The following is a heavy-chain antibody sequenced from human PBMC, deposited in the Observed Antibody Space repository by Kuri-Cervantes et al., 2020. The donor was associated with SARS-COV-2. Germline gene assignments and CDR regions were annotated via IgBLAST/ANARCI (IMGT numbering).Heavy chain of an antibody. CDR2: ITSGSSYI. V-gene: IGHV3-11*05. J-gene: IGHJ3*01. Sequence: GESLKISCAASGFTFSDYYMSWIRQAPGKGLEWVSSITSGSSYIYYADSVKGRFTIPRDNSKNTPYLQMNILRAEDTAVYYCAKGSSGAFDVWGQGTMVTSSS. CDR3: AKGSSGAFDV. CDR1: GFTFSDYY.